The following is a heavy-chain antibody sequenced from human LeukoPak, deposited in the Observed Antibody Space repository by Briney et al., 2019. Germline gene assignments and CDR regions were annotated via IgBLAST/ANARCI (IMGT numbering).Heavy chain of an antibody. CDR2: IYYSGST. D-gene: IGHD3-10*01. V-gene: IGHV4-59*13. Sequence: KPSETLSLTCTVSGGSISSYYWSWIRQPPGKGLEWIGYIYYSGSTNYNPSLKSRVTISVDTSKNQFSLKLSSVTAADTAVYYRARDGYYGSGSYLNWGQGTLVTVSS. CDR1: GGSISSYY. J-gene: IGHJ4*02. CDR3: ARDGYYGSGSYLN.